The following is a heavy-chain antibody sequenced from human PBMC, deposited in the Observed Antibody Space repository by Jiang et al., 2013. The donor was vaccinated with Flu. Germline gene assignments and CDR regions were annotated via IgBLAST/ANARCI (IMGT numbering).Heavy chain of an antibody. D-gene: IGHD4-17*01. CDR1: GGSISSSSYY. CDR2: IYYSGST. CDR3: ARDETTVTTDGGFDY. Sequence: GSGLVKPSETLSLTCTVSGGSISSSSYYWGWIRQPPGKGLEWIGSIYYSGSTYYNPSLKSRVTISVDTSKNQFSLKLSSVTAADTAVYYCARDETTVTTDGGFDYVGPGNPGHRLL. V-gene: IGHV4-39*07. J-gene: IGHJ4*02.